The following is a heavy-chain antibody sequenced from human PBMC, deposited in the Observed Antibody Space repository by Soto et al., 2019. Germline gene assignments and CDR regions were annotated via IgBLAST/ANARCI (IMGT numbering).Heavy chain of an antibody. D-gene: IGHD3-16*02. Sequence: QVQLVQTGAEVKKPGSSVKVSCKASGGTFTSYAISWVRQAPGQGLEWVGGIIPIFGTADYAQKFQGRVTITADESTSKAYMELSSLRSEDTAVYYCATMKGGYQSYYYGMDVWGQGTTVTVSS. J-gene: IGHJ6*02. V-gene: IGHV1-69*12. CDR1: GGTFTSYA. CDR2: IIPIFGTA. CDR3: ATMKGGYQSYYYGMDV.